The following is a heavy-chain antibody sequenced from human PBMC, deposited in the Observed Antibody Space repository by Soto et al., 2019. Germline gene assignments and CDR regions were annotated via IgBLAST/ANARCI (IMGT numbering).Heavy chain of an antibody. CDR3: ARAVGGVIVGWFDP. CDR1: GGSISSGVYY. V-gene: IGHV4-31*03. Sequence: PSETLSLTCTVSGGSISSGVYYWSWIRHHPGKGLEWIGYIYYSGITYYNPSLKSRVTISVDTSKNQFSLKLSSVTAADTAVYYCARAVGGVIVGWFDPWGQGTLVTVSS. J-gene: IGHJ5*02. D-gene: IGHD3-16*02. CDR2: IYYSGIT.